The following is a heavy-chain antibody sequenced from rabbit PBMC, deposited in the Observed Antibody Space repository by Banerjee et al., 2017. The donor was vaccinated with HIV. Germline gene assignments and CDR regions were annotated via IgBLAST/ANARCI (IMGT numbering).Heavy chain of an antibody. Sequence: QEQLEESGGDLVKPEGSLTITCTASGFSFSNRYVMCWVRQAPGKGLEWIACIAAGSSGSTYYASWAKGRFTISKTSSTTVTLQMTSLTAADTATYFCARGCPAKGYDGYLFNLWGPGTLVTVS. CDR1: GFSFSNRYV. J-gene: IGHJ4*01. V-gene: IGHV1S45*01. D-gene: IGHD7-1*01. CDR3: ARGCPAKGYDGYLFNL. CDR2: IAAGSSGST.